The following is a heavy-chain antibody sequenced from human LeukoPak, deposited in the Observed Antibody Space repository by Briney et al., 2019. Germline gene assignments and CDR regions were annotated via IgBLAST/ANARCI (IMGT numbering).Heavy chain of an antibody. CDR2: ISFDGRTK. D-gene: IGHD5-18*01. CDR1: KFTFSNYG. CDR3: AKDYDGQVDTDPDYYYYYYGMDV. Sequence: GGSLRLSCTASKFTFSNYGMQWVRQAPGKGLEWVADISFDGRTKYYADSVKGRFTLSRDNSRNTLDLQMNSLGPEDTAVYYCAKDYDGQVDTDPDYYYYYYGMDVWGQGTTVTVSS. V-gene: IGHV3-30*18. J-gene: IGHJ6*02.